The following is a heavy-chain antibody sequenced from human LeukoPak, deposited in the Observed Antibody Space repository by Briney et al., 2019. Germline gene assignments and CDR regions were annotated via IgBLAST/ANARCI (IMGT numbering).Heavy chain of an antibody. Sequence: GGSLRLSCAASGFTFSSYAMHWVRQAPSKGLEWVAVISYDGSNKYYADSVKGRFTISRDNSKNTLYLQMNSLRAEDTAVYYCARDPGDYWGQGTLVTVSS. V-gene: IGHV3-30*04. D-gene: IGHD7-27*01. J-gene: IGHJ4*02. CDR1: GFTFSSYA. CDR3: ARDPGDY. CDR2: ISYDGSNK.